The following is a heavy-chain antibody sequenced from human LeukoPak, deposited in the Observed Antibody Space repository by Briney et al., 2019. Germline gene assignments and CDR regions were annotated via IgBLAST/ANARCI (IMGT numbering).Heavy chain of an antibody. CDR2: ITKTSTSM. J-gene: IGHJ4*02. D-gene: IGHD3-22*01. CDR1: GFIFSNFR. Sequence: GGSLRLSCVASGFIFSNFRMDWVRQAPGKCLEWISYITKTSTSMYYADSVKGRFTISRDNGKNSLFLQMNSLRDADTAVYYCARGYDSGYYPPHLDYWGQGTLVTVSS. V-gene: IGHV3-48*02. CDR3: ARGYDSGYYPPHLDY.